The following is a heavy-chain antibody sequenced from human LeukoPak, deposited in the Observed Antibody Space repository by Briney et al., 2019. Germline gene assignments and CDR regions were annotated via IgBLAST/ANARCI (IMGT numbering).Heavy chain of an antibody. Sequence: PGGSLRLSCAASGFTFSSYGMHWVRQAPGKGLEGVAVIWYDGSNKYYADSVKGRFTISRDNSKNTLYLQMNSLRAEDTAVYYCARDPPPSVVVPAAMRPVAGTLDYWGQGTLVTVSS. V-gene: IGHV3-33*01. CDR2: IWYDGSNK. D-gene: IGHD2-2*01. J-gene: IGHJ4*02. CDR1: GFTFSSYG. CDR3: ARDPPPSVVVPAAMRPVAGTLDY.